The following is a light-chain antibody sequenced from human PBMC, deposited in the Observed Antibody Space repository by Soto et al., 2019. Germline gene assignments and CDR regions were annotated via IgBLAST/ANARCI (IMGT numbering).Light chain of an antibody. V-gene: IGLV2-23*02. J-gene: IGLJ2*01. CDR2: EVN. CDR1: SSDVGSYNL. Sequence: QSALTQPASVSGSPGQSITISCTGTSSDVGSYNLVSWYQQHPGKPPKLMIYEVNKRPSGVSDRFSGSKSGNTASLTISGLQAEDEADFDCCSYAGTSHAGSPVLFGGGTKLTVL. CDR3: CSYAGTSHAGSPVL.